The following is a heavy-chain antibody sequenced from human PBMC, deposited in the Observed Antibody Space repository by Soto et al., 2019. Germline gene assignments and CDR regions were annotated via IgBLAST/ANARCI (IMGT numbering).Heavy chain of an antibody. CDR2: VGGSGSDT. CDR3: AKRQSFDFWSGYLPFFDY. CDR1: AINFRSYA. Sequence: PGGSLRLSCSASAINFRSYAMSWVRQAPGKGLEWVSAVGGSGSDTYYADFVKGRFTVSRDDSKNTLYLHMGSLRVEDTAIYYCAKRQSFDFWSGYLPFFDYWGQGTPVTVSS. V-gene: IGHV3-23*01. J-gene: IGHJ4*02. D-gene: IGHD3-3*01.